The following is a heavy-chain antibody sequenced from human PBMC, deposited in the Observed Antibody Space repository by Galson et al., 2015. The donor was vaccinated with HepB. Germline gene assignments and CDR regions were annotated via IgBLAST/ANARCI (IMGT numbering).Heavy chain of an antibody. J-gene: IGHJ3*02. D-gene: IGHD4-17*01. CDR2: MNPNSGNT. CDR3: ARSYGDYVGDAFDI. Sequence: SVKVSCKASGYTFTSYDINWVRQATGQGLEWMGWMNPNSGNTGYAQKFQGRVTMTRNTSISTAYMELSSLRSEDTAVYYCARSYGDYVGDAFDIWGQGTMVTVSS. V-gene: IGHV1-8*01. CDR1: GYTFTSYD.